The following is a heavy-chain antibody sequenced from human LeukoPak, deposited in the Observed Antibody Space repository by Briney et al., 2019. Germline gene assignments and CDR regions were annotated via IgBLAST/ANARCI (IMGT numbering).Heavy chain of an antibody. Sequence: PGGSLRLSCAASGFTFSSYGMHWVRQAPGKGLEWVAFIRYDGSNKYYADSVKGRFTISRDNSKNTLYLQMNSLRAEDTAVYYCAKDGLRGYSYGWYFDYWGQGTLVTVSS. D-gene: IGHD5-18*01. CDR2: IRYDGSNK. J-gene: IGHJ4*02. CDR3: AKDGLRGYSYGWYFDY. CDR1: GFTFSSYG. V-gene: IGHV3-30*02.